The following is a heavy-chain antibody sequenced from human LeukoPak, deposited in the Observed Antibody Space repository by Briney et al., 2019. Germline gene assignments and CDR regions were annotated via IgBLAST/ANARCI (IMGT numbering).Heavy chain of an antibody. D-gene: IGHD3-22*01. CDR1: GGTFSSYA. CDR3: ARDFGFDYDSSSYFDY. CDR2: IIPILGIA. V-gene: IGHV1-69*04. J-gene: IGHJ4*02. Sequence: SVKVSCKASGGTFSSYAISWLRQAPGQGLEWMGRIIPILGIANYAQKFQGRVTITADKSTSTAYMELSSLRSEDTAVYYCARDFGFDYDSSSYFDYWGQGTLVTVSS.